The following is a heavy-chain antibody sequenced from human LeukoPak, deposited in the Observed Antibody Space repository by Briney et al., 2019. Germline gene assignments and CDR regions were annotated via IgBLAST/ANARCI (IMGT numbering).Heavy chain of an antibody. CDR3: FSGPPRINDAFDI. D-gene: IGHD3-10*01. CDR1: GFTFTSSA. V-gene: IGHV1-58*02. J-gene: IGHJ3*02. CDR2: IVVGSGNT. Sequence: LVKVSCKASGFTFTSSAMQWVRQARGQRLEWIGWIVVGSGNTNYAQKFQERVTITRDMSTSTAYMELSSLRSEDTAVYYCFSGPPRINDAFDIWGQGTMVTVSS.